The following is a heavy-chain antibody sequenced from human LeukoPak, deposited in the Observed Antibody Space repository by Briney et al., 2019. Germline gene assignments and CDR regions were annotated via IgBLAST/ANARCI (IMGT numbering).Heavy chain of an antibody. Sequence: PGTSLRLSCAASGFTFSTYGMHWVRQAPGKGLEWVAVIWYDGRTKYHADSVKGRFTISRDNSKNTLYLQMNSLRAEDTAVYSCAVGGYYYESSGYPHFWGQGTLVTVSS. J-gene: IGHJ4*02. CDR2: IWYDGRTK. D-gene: IGHD3-22*01. CDR3: AVGGYYYESSGYPHF. V-gene: IGHV3-33*01. CDR1: GFTFSTYG.